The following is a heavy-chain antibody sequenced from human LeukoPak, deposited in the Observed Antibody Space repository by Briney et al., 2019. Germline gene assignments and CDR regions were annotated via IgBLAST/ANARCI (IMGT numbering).Heavy chain of an antibody. D-gene: IGHD6-13*01. V-gene: IGHV1-24*01. CDR2: FDPEDGET. CDR3: AGSWYRLASAEYFQH. J-gene: IGHJ1*01. CDR1: GYTLTELS. Sequence: ASVKVSCKVSGYTLTELSMHWVRQAPGKGLEWMGGFDPEDGETIYAQKFQGRVTMTEDTSTDTAYMELSSLRSEDTAVYYCAGSWYRLASAEYFQHWGQGTLVTVSS.